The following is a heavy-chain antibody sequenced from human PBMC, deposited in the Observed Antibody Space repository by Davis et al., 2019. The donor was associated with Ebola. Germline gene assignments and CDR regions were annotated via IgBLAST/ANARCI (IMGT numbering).Heavy chain of an antibody. Sequence: MPSETLSLTCAVYGGSFSGYYWSWIRQPPGKGLEWIGYIYYSGSTNYNPSLKSRVTISVDTSKNQFSLKLSSVTAADTAVYYCARGPSVVGLDYWGQGTLVTVSS. CDR2: IYYSGST. J-gene: IGHJ4*02. CDR1: GGSFSGYY. D-gene: IGHD1-26*01. CDR3: ARGPSVVGLDY. V-gene: IGHV4-59*12.